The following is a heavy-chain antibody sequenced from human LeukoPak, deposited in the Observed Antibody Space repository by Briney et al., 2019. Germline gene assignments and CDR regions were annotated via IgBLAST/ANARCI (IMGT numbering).Heavy chain of an antibody. V-gene: IGHV3-30*03. J-gene: IGHJ4*02. CDR2: ISYDGSNK. D-gene: IGHD4-23*01. CDR1: GFTFSSYG. Sequence: PGGSLRLSCAASGFTFSSYGMHWVRQAPGKGLEWVAVISYDGSNKYYADSAKGRFTISRDNSKNTLYLQMNSLRAEDTAVYYCAGYGGNPLFDYWGQGTLVTVSS. CDR3: AGYGGNPLFDY.